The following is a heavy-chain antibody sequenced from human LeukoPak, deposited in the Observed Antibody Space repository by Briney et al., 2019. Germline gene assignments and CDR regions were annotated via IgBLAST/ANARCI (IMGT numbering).Heavy chain of an antibody. CDR3: ARAAHYDILVPTFDY. J-gene: IGHJ4*02. CDR1: GYTFTSYG. V-gene: IGHV1-18*01. D-gene: IGHD3-9*01. Sequence: ASVKVSCKASGYTFTSYGISWVRQAPGQGLEWMGWISAYNGNTNYAQKLQGKVTMTTDTSTSTAYMELRSLRSDDTAVYYCARAAHYDILVPTFDYWGQGTLVTVSS. CDR2: ISAYNGNT.